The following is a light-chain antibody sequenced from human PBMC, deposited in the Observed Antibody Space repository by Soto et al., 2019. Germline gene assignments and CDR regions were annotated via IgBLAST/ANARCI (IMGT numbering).Light chain of an antibody. Sequence: EIVLTQSPITLSLSPGERATLSCRASQSVSSSLAWYQQKPGQAPRLLIYDASNRATGIPARFSGSGSETDFYGTVSSLEPEDFAVDYCQQRSCWPLACGRGTRVEIK. V-gene: IGKV3-11*01. CDR3: QQRSCWPLA. J-gene: IGKJ4*01. CDR1: QSVSSS. CDR2: DAS.